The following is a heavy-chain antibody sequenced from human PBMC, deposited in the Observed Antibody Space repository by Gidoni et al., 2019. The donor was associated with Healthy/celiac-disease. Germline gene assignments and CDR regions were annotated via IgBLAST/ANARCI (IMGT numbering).Heavy chain of an antibody. J-gene: IGHJ1*01. CDR1: GGSISSSSYY. CDR2: IYYSGST. V-gene: IGHV4-39*01. Sequence: QLQLQESGPGLVKPSETLSLTCTVSGGSISSSSYYWGWIRQPPGKGLEWIGSIYYSGSTYYNPSLKSRVTISVDTSKNQFSLKLSSVTAADTAVYYCARRYCSGGSCYSEYFQHWGQGTLVTVSS. CDR3: ARRYCSGGSCYSEYFQH. D-gene: IGHD2-15*01.